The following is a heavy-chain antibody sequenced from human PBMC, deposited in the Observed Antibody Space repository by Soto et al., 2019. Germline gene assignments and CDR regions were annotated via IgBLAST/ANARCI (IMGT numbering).Heavy chain of an antibody. Sequence: SVKVSCKASGGTFSSCAISWVRQAPGQGLEWMGGIIPIFGTANYAQKFQGRVTITADESTSTAYMELSSLRSEDTAVYYCARGPEWLLWDYYGMDVWGQGTTVTVSS. CDR2: IIPIFGTA. D-gene: IGHD3-3*01. V-gene: IGHV1-69*13. CDR1: GGTFSSCA. CDR3: ARGPEWLLWDYYGMDV. J-gene: IGHJ6*02.